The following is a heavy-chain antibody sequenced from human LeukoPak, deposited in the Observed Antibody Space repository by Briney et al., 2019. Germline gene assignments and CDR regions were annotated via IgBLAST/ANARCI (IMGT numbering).Heavy chain of an antibody. Sequence: SESLSLTCAVNGGTFSDHYCTCIRQTPAKGLKRIGEMSSSGSSNYNPSLKSRVTISVDTSKNQFSLKLRSVTAADTAVYYCARGRQDVNMILVVMAGVSYYLDVWSKGTTVTVS. V-gene: IGHV4-34*08. CDR2: MSSSGSS. D-gene: IGHD3-22*01. J-gene: IGHJ6*03. CDR1: GGTFSDHY. CDR3: ARGRQDVNMILVVMAGVSYYLDV.